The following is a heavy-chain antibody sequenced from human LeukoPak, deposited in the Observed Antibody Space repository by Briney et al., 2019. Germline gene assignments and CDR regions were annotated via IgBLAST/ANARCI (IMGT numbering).Heavy chain of an antibody. CDR3: ARDSGRGFYSSSDY. Sequence: ASVKVSCKTSGYTFTNYDINWVRQATGQGLEWMGWMNPNSGNTGYAQKFQGRVTITRDTSISTAYMELSSLRSEDTAVYYCARDSGRGFYSSSDYWGQGTLVTVSS. CDR1: GYTFTNYD. J-gene: IGHJ4*02. CDR2: MNPNSGNT. D-gene: IGHD6-13*01. V-gene: IGHV1-8*03.